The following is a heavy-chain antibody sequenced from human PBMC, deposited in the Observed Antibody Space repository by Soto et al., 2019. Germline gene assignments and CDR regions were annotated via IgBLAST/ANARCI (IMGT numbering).Heavy chain of an antibody. D-gene: IGHD3-3*01. Sequence: QLQLQESGSGLVKPSQTLSLTCGVSGGSISRGGYSWSWIRQPQGKGLEWIGNIYHTGSTSYNPSLKSRVTMSADKSKNHLSLKLSSVTAADTAVYYCARVSDFWGGGMDVWGQGTTVTVSS. J-gene: IGHJ6*02. CDR3: ARVSDFWGGGMDV. CDR1: GGSISRGGYS. V-gene: IGHV4-30-2*01. CDR2: IYHTGST.